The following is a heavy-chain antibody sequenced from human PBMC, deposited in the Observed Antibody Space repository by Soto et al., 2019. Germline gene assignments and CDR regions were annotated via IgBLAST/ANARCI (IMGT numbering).Heavy chain of an antibody. V-gene: IGHV2-5*01. CDR2: IYWRDEK. CDR3: ARRPPDTNYLDD. J-gene: IGHJ4*02. D-gene: IGHD1-26*01. CDR1: GFSLNTSGVG. Sequence: HITLKESGPALVKPTQTLTLTCTISGFSLNTSGVGVGWIRQPPGKALEWLALIYWRDEKRYSPSLKTRLTSTKDTSKNQVVLTMTNMDPVDTATYFCARRPPDTNYLDDWGQGTLVTVSS.